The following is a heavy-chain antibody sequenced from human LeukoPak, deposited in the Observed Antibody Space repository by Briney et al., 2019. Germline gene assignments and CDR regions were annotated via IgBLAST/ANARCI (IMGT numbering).Heavy chain of an antibody. CDR2: TYYRSKWYN. CDR1: GDSVSSNNVA. J-gene: IGHJ4*02. V-gene: IGHV6-1*01. CDR3: TREGSGIPGYFDY. D-gene: IGHD3-10*01. Sequence: SQTLSLTCAISGDSVSSNNVAWNWIRQSPSRGLKWLGRTYYRSKWYNQYAVSVKGRVTVNPDTSKNQFSLQVNSVTPEDTAVYYCTREGSGIPGYFDYWGQGTLVIVSS.